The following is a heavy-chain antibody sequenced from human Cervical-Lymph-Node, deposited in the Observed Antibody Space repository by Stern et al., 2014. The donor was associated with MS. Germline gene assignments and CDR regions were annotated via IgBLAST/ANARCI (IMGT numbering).Heavy chain of an antibody. J-gene: IGHJ6*02. CDR1: GFTFSTYG. CDR2: IWYDGTEK. Sequence: VQLEESGGGLVQPGRSLRLSCAASGFTFSTYGMHWVRQAPGKGLEWVSVIWYDGTEKYYADSVKGRFDVSRDNSQNTLYLQMNSLRAEDTAVYFCATDYYFGMDVWGQGTTVTVSS. CDR3: ATDYYFGMDV. V-gene: IGHV3-33*01.